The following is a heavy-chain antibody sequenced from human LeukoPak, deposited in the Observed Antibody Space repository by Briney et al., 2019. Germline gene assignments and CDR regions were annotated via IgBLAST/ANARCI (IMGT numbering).Heavy chain of an antibody. J-gene: IGHJ6*02. CDR2: IIPILGIA. CDR3: ASRGIHYYGMDV. CDR1: GGTFSSYA. Sequence: SVKVSCKASGGTFSSYAISWVRQAPGQGLEWMGRIIPILGIANYAQKFQGRVTITADKSTSTAYMELSSLRSEDTAVYYCASRGIHYYGMDVWGQGTTVTVSS. V-gene: IGHV1-69*04.